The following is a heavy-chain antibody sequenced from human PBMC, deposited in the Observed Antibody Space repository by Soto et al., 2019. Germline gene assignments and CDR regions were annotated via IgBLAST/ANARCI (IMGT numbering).Heavy chain of an antibody. V-gene: IGHV4-34*01. CDR3: ARGFRFGYSSSAVCGMDV. Sequence: PSETLSLTCAVYGGSFSGYYWSWIRQPPGKGLEWIGEINHSGSTNYNPSLKSRVTISVDTSKNQFSLKLSSVTAADTAVYYCARGFRFGYSSSAVCGMDVWGQGTTVTVYS. D-gene: IGHD6-13*01. CDR2: INHSGST. J-gene: IGHJ6*02. CDR1: GGSFSGYY.